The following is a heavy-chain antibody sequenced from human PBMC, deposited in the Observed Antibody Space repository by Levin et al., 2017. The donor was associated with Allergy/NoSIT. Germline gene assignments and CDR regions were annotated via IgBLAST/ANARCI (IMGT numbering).Heavy chain of an antibody. CDR1: GYTFTGYY. D-gene: IGHD1-1*01. Sequence: GESLKISCKASGYTFTGYYMHWVRQAPGQGLEWMGWINPNSGGTNYAQKFQGRVTMTRDTSISTAYMELSRLRSDDTAVYYCARGHGILEVIFDYWGQGTLVTVSS. V-gene: IGHV1-2*02. J-gene: IGHJ4*02. CDR3: ARGHGILEVIFDY. CDR2: INPNSGGT.